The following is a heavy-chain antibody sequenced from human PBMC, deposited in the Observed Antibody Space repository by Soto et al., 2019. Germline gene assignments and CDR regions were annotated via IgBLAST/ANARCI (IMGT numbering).Heavy chain of an antibody. J-gene: IGHJ6*02. CDR2: IDWDDDK. D-gene: IGHD3-10*01. V-gene: IGHV2-70*01. Sequence: VSGPTLVNPTQTLTLTCTFSGFSLSTSGMCVSWIRQPPGKALEWLALIDWDDDKYYSTSLKTRLTISKDTSKNHVVLTMTNMDPVDTATYYCARTVITMVRGDDYYGMDVWGQGTTVTVSS. CDR3: ARTVITMVRGDDYYGMDV. CDR1: GFSLSTSGMC.